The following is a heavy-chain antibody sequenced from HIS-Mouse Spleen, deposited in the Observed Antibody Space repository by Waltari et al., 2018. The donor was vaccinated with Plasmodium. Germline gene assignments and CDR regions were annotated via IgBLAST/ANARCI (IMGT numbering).Heavy chain of an antibody. Sequence: QVQLQQWGAGLLKPSETLSLTCAVYGGSFSGYYWSWIRKPPGKGLEWIGEINHSGSTNYTPSLKSRVTISVDTSKNQFSLKLSSVTAADTAVYYCASSGSGSYYYWGQGTLVTVSS. CDR3: ASSGSGSYYY. CDR1: GGSFSGYY. V-gene: IGHV4-34*01. CDR2: INHSGST. J-gene: IGHJ4*02. D-gene: IGHD3-10*01.